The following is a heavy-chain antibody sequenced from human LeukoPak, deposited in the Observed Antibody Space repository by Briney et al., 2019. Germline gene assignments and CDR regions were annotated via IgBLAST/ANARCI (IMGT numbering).Heavy chain of an antibody. J-gene: IGHJ4*02. Sequence: GRSLRLSCAASGFTFSSYVMHWVRQAPGKGLEWVAVIWYGGTNKYYADSVKGRFTISRDNSKNTLYLQMNSLRAEDTAVYYCARGSEIAAPRPFDYWGQGTLVTVSS. V-gene: IGHV3-33*01. CDR2: IWYGGTNK. CDR1: GFTFSSYV. CDR3: ARGSEIAAPRPFDY. D-gene: IGHD6-13*01.